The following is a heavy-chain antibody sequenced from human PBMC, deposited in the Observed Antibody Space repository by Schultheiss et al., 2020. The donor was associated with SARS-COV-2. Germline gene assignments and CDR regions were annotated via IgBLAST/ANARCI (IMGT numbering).Heavy chain of an antibody. CDR1: GYTFTGYY. CDR3: ATRGDLDDYYFYMDV. V-gene: IGHV1-2*02. CDR2: TNPKRGAT. J-gene: IGHJ6*03. Sequence: ASVKVSCKASGYTFTGYYMHWVRQAPGQGLEWMGWTNPKRGATYYAQKFQGRVTMNSDTSITTTYMELSRLRSDDTAVYYCATRGDLDDYYFYMDVWGKGTTVTVSS. D-gene: IGHD2-21*01.